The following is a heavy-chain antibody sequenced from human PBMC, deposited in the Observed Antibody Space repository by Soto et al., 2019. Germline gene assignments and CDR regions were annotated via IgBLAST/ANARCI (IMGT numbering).Heavy chain of an antibody. CDR1: GFSFSSHG. CDR3: ARGPPGGDYWAGFQY. D-gene: IGHD3-22*01. V-gene: IGHV3-30*03. J-gene: IGHJ4*02. Sequence: QVQLVESGGGVVQPGRSLTLSCLVSGFSFSSHGMHWIRQAPGKGLEWLAVISYDGGNKNYADSGKDRFTISRDNSKNRVLLQINSLRPEDTAVYFCARGPPGGDYWAGFQYWGQGTLVIVSS. CDR2: ISYDGGNK.